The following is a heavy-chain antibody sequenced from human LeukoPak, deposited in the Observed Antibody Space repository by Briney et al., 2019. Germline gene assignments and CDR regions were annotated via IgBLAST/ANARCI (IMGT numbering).Heavy chain of an antibody. D-gene: IGHD3-10*01. CDR1: GFTFDDYA. CDR2: ISWNSGSI. Sequence: GRSLRLSCAASGFTFDDYAMHWVRQAPGKGLEWVSGISWNSGSIGYAYSVKGRFTISRDNAKNSLYLQMNSLRAEDIALYYCARDLFTIVRGIMDYWGQGTLVTVSS. J-gene: IGHJ4*02. CDR3: ARDLFTIVRGIMDY. V-gene: IGHV3-9*03.